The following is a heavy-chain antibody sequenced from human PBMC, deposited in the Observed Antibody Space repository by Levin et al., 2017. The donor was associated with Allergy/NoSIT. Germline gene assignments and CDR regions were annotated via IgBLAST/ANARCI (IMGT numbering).Heavy chain of an antibody. V-gene: IGHV4-59*01. J-gene: IGHJ6*03. Sequence: RTGGSLRLSCTVSGGSISSYYWSWIRQPPGKGLEWIGCIYNSGSTNYNPSLKSRVTVSEDTSKNQFSLKLSSVTAADTAVYFCARLKTGRQNYYYYYYMDVWGKGTTVTISS. CDR3: ARLKTGRQNYYYYYYMDV. CDR1: GGSISSYY. CDR2: IYNSGST. D-gene: IGHD3-9*01.